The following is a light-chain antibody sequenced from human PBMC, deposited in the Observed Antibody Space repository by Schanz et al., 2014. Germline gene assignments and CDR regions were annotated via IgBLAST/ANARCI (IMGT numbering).Light chain of an antibody. CDR3: SSYAGSYTFVL. Sequence: QSALTQPASVSGSPGQSITISCSGTGNDIGMYNLVSWYQQHPGKAPKLIIYEGSARASGLFNRFSGSRSGITASLTISGLQADDEADYCCSSYAGSYTFVLFGGGTKLTVL. V-gene: IGLV2-23*03. CDR1: GNDIGMYNL. CDR2: EGS. J-gene: IGLJ2*01.